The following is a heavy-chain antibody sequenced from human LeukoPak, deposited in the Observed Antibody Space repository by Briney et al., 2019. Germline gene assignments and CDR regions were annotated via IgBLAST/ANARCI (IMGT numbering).Heavy chain of an antibody. CDR2: IIPIFGTA. D-gene: IGHD5-12*01. V-gene: IGHV1-69*05. Sequence: SMKVSCKASGGTFSSYAISWVRQAPGQGLEWMGGIIPIFGTANYAQKFQGRVTITTDESTSTAYMELSSLRSEDTAVYYCARGSGYDLDVLDCWGQGTLVTVSS. CDR1: GGTFSSYA. CDR3: ARGSGYDLDVLDC. J-gene: IGHJ4*02.